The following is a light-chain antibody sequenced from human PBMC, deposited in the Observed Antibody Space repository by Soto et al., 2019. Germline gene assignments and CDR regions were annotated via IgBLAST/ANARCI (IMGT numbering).Light chain of an antibody. J-gene: IGLJ1*01. Sequence: QPVLTQPASVSGSPGQSITISCTGTSSDVGSYNLVSWYQQYPGKAPKVIIYEGNKRPSGVSFRFSGSKSGNTASLTISGLQAADEADYYCCSYAGGRTFVFGTQTKLTVL. CDR3: CSYAGGRTFV. V-gene: IGLV2-23*01. CDR2: EGN. CDR1: SSDVGSYNL.